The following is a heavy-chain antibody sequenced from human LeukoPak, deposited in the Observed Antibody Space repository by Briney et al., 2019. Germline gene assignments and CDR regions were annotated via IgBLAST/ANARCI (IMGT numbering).Heavy chain of an antibody. D-gene: IGHD1-26*01. CDR2: INPNSGGT. CDR1: GYTFTGYY. V-gene: IGHV1-2*02. CDR3: ASGQGELPLVDY. Sequence: ASVKVSCKASGYTFTGYYMHWVRQAPGQGLEWMGWINPNSGGTNYAQKFQGRVTMTRGTSISTAYMKLSRLRSDDTAVYYCASGQGELPLVDYWGQGTLVTVSS. J-gene: IGHJ4*02.